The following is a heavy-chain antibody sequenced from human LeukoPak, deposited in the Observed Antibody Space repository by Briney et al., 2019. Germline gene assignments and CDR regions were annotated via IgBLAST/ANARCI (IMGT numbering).Heavy chain of an antibody. CDR2: IYHSGNT. V-gene: IGHV4-38-2*02. CDR3: ARAQSNQMATKI. J-gene: IGHJ4*02. Sequence: SETLSLTCTVSGYSISTSYYWGWIRQPPGKGLEWIGSIYHSGNTYYNPSLKSRVTISVDTSKNQFSLRLSSVTAADTAVYYGARAQSNQMATKIWGQGTLVTVSS. D-gene: IGHD5-24*01. CDR1: GYSISTSYY.